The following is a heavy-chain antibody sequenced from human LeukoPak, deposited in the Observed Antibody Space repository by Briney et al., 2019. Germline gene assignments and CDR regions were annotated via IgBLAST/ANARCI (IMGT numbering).Heavy chain of an antibody. CDR1: GFTVSSNC. CDR3: ARDVGSDF. Sequence: PGGSLRLSCAASGFTVSSNCMSWVRQAPGEGLQWVSYISDSGTTVEYTDSVKGRFTISRDNAKNALYLQMNSLRVEDTGIYYCARDVGSDFWGQGTLVSVSS. J-gene: IGHJ4*02. CDR2: ISDSGTTV. V-gene: IGHV3-11*04.